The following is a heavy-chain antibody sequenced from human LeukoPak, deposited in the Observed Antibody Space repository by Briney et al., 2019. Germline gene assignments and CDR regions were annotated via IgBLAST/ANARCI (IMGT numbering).Heavy chain of an antibody. J-gene: IGHJ4*02. D-gene: IGHD7-27*01. CDR2: INQDGSEK. V-gene: IGHV3-7*04. Sequence: GGSLRLSCAASGFTFSSYWMSWVRQAPGKGLEWVAIINQDGSEKQYVDSVRGRFAISRDNAENSLYLQVISLKAEDTAVYYCGRFTRSGDSVYWGQGTLVTVSS. CDR3: GRFTRSGDSVY. CDR1: GFTFSSYW.